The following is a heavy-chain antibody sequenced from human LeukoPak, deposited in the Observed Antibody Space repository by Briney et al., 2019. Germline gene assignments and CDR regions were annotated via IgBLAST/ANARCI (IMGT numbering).Heavy chain of an antibody. Sequence: GGSLRLSCAASGFTFSSHWMSWVRQAPGKGLEWVANIKQDGSEKYYVDSVKGRFTISRDNAKNSLYLQMNSLRAEDTAVYYCARAYCDYWGQGTLVTVSS. J-gene: IGHJ4*02. CDR1: GFTFSSHW. CDR2: IKQDGSEK. CDR3: ARAYCDY. V-gene: IGHV3-7*01.